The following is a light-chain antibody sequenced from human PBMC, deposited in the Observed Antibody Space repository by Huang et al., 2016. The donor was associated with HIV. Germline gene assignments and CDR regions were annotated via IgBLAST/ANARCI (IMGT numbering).Light chain of an antibody. CDR2: GAS. V-gene: IGKV3-15*01. J-gene: IGKJ1*01. CDR1: LRVSSN. CDR3: QQYNYWWT. Sequence: EIVMTQSPATLSVSPGARAALSCRARLRVSSNLAWYQQKPGQATRLLIYGASTRATGIAARFSGSGSGREFTLTISSLQSEDSAVYYCQQYNYWWTFGQGTKVEIK.